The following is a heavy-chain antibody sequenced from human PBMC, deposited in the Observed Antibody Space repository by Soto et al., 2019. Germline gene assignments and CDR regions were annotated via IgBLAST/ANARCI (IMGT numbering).Heavy chain of an antibody. CDR3: AKAYSRGYGIDY. CDR1: GFTFSSYG. Sequence: GGSLRLSCAASGFTFSSYGMHWVRQAPGKGLEWVAVISYDGSNKYYADSVKGRFTISRDNSKNTLYLQMNSLRAEDTAVYYCAKAYSRGYGIDYWGQGTLVTVS. CDR2: ISYDGSNK. V-gene: IGHV3-30*18. J-gene: IGHJ4*02. D-gene: IGHD1-26*01.